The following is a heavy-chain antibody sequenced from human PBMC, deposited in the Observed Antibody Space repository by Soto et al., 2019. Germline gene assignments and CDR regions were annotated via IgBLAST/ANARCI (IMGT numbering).Heavy chain of an antibody. CDR2: IKQDGSEK. Sequence: EVQLVESGGGLVQPGGSLRLSCAASGFTFSSYWMSWVRQAPGKGLEWVANIKQDGSEKYYVDSVKGRFTISRDNAKNSLYLQMNSLRAEDTAVYHCARGRYCISTSCYLDYWGQGTLVTVSS. V-gene: IGHV3-7*01. CDR1: GFTFSSYW. CDR3: ARGRYCISTSCYLDY. J-gene: IGHJ4*02. D-gene: IGHD2-2*01.